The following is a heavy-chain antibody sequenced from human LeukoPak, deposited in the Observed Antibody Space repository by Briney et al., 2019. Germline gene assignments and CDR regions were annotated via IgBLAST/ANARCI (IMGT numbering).Heavy chain of an antibody. Sequence: ASVKVSCKTSGFTFGTSTMQWVRQAPGQGLECIGWIVVSSGYREYAQKLQERVTITTDMSTSTSYLELRSLEFEDTAVYYCAAERYEGHCCWFDPWGQGTLVTVSS. J-gene: IGHJ5*02. V-gene: IGHV1-58*02. CDR2: IVVSSGYR. D-gene: IGHD1-14*01. CDR3: AAERYEGHCCWFDP. CDR1: GFTFGTST.